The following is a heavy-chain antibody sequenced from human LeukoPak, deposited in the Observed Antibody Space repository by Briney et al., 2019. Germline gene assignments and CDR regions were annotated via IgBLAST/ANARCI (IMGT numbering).Heavy chain of an antibody. D-gene: IGHD3-16*01. Sequence: ASVKVSCRASGYTFTAYYIHWLRQAPGQGLEWMGRINPNSDYTDYAQNFRGRVTMTRDTSISTAYMEVRRLRSDDTAVYYCARVSYGNDATPFDYWGQGTLVTVSS. J-gene: IGHJ4*02. CDR3: ARVSYGNDATPFDY. V-gene: IGHV1-2*06. CDR2: INPNSDYT. CDR1: GYTFTAYY.